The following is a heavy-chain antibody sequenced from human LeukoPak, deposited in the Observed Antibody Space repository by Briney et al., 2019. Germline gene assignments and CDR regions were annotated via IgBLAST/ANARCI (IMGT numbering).Heavy chain of an antibody. CDR1: GGSISSGDYY. CDR3: ARDRWELLHTFDI. V-gene: IGHV4-30-4*01. D-gene: IGHD1-26*01. Sequence: SETLSLTCTVSGGSISSGDYYWSWIRQPPGKGLEWIGYIYYSGSTYYNPSLKSRVTISVDTSKNQFSLKLSSVTAADTAVYYCARDRWELLHTFDIWGQGTMVTVSS. J-gene: IGHJ3*02. CDR2: IYYSGST.